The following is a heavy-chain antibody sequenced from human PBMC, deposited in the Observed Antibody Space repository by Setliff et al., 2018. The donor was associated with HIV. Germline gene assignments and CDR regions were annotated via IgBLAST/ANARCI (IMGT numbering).Heavy chain of an antibody. CDR3: ARSALLYATRGGWFDP. V-gene: IGHV4-59*11. J-gene: IGHJ5*02. CDR1: GVSITSHY. CDR2: IYHTGST. D-gene: IGHD3-10*01. Sequence: SETLSLTCAVSGVSITSHYWSWIRQPPGKGLQWIGNIYHTGSTNYNPSLRSRVTISIDTSTNQFFLRLKSVTAADTAVYYCARSALLYATRGGWFDPWGQGTLVTVSS.